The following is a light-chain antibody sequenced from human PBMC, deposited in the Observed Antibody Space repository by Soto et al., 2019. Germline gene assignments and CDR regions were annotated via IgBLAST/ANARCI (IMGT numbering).Light chain of an antibody. CDR1: TGPVTSGFY. J-gene: IGLJ1*01. CDR2: STT. V-gene: IGLV7-43*01. Sequence: QAVVTQEPSLTVSPGGTVTLTCASSTGPVTSGFYPHWVQQKPGQEPRTLIYSTTNKHPWTPARFSGSLLGGKAALTLSGVQPEDEADYYCLLYYGGSYVFGAGTKVTVL. CDR3: LLYYGGSYV.